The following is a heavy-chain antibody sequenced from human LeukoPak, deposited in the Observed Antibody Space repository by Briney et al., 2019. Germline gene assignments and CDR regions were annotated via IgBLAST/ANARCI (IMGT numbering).Heavy chain of an antibody. V-gene: IGHV4-4*02. CDR2: IYHSGST. J-gene: IGHJ5*02. D-gene: IGHD3-10*01. CDR3: ARVREDMVRGVIMYP. Sequence: PSETLSLTCAVSGGSISSSNWWSWVRQPPGKGLEWIGEIYHSGSTNYNPSLKSRVTISVDKSKNQFSLKLSSVTAADTAVYYCARVREDMVRGVIMYPWGQGTLVTVSS. CDR1: GGSISSSNW.